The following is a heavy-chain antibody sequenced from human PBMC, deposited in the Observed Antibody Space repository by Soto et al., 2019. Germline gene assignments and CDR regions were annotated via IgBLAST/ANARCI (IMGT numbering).Heavy chain of an antibody. CDR1: GGSVSSGYY. CDR2: IYHSGST. D-gene: IGHD2-8*01. CDR3: ASVKTVLMVYGIDY. J-gene: IGHJ4*02. Sequence: SETLSLTCTVSGGSVSSGYYLGWIRHPPGKGLEWIGSIYHSGSTYYNPSLKSRVTISVDTSKNQFSLKLSSVTAADTAVYYCASVKTVLMVYGIDYWGQGTLVTVSS. V-gene: IGHV4-38-2*02.